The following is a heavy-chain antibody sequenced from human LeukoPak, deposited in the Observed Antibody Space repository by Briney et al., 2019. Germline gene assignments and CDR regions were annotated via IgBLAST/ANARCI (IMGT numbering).Heavy chain of an antibody. V-gene: IGHV4-59*01. CDR2: FYYSGST. CDR1: GGSISSYH. CDR3: ARSRGGIAARPTPFDY. D-gene: IGHD6-6*01. Sequence: PSETLSLTCTVSGGSISSYHWSWIRQPPGKGLEWIGFFYYSGSTNYNPSLKSRVTISVDTSKNQFSLKLSSVTAADTAVYYCARSRGGIAARPTPFDYWGQGTLVTVSS. J-gene: IGHJ4*02.